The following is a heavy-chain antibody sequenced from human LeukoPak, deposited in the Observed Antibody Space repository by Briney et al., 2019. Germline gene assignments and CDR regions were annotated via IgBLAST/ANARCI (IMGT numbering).Heavy chain of an antibody. J-gene: IGHJ6*03. Sequence: PSETLSLTCTVSGGSISSARHYWGWIRQLPGKGLEWIGSIYYSGSTYYNPSLKSRVTISVDTSKNQFSLKLSSVTAADTAVYYCAREAQLGDYYYYYMDVWGKGTTVTVSS. CDR1: GGSISSARHY. CDR2: IYYSGST. CDR3: AREAQLGDYYYYYMDV. V-gene: IGHV4-39*07. D-gene: IGHD6-13*01.